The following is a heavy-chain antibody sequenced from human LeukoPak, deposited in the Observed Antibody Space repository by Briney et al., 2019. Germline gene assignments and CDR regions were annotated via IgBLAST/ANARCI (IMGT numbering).Heavy chain of an antibody. J-gene: IGHJ4*02. Sequence: SEILSLTCTVSGGSITSYYWSWIRQPPGKGLEWIGYMYYSGNSYYNPSLKSRVTISVDTSKNQFSLKLSSMTAADTAVYYCASYSNSWYYFDYWGQGTLVTVSS. CDR2: MYYSGNS. D-gene: IGHD6-13*01. CDR3: ASYSNSWYYFDY. CDR1: GGSITSYY. V-gene: IGHV4-59*01.